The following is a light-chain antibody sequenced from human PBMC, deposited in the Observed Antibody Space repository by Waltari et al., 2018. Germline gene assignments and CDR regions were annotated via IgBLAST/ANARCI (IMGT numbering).Light chain of an antibody. J-gene: IGLJ3*02. V-gene: IGLV1-44*01. CDR3: AAWDDSLNGWV. Sequence: QSVLTQPPSASGTPGQRVTISCSGSSSNIGSNTVNWYQQLPGTAPKLLIYSNNQRPSGVPDRSSGAKSGTSASLASSGLQSEDEADYYCAAWDDSLNGWVFGGGTKLTVL. CDR2: SNN. CDR1: SSNIGSNT.